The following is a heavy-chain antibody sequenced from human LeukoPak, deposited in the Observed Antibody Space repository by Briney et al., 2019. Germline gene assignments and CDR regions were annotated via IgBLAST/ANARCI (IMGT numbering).Heavy chain of an antibody. Sequence: GASVKVSCKASGYSFTNYDINWVRQAPGQGLEWMGWINPNSGGTNYAQKFQGRVTMTRDTSTSTAYMELSRLRSDDTAVYYCARADFGVVVDYWGQGTLATVSS. V-gene: IGHV1-2*02. D-gene: IGHD3-3*01. CDR3: ARADFGVVVDY. CDR1: GYSFTNYD. CDR2: INPNSGGT. J-gene: IGHJ4*02.